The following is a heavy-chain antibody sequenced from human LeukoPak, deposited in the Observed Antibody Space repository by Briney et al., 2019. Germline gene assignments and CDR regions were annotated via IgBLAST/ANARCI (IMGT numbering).Heavy chain of an antibody. CDR1: GFTFSSYS. CDR3: ARVPPPPRYYDFWSGYYLFDY. Sequence: GGSLRLSCAASGFTFSSYSMNWVRQAPGKGLEWVSSISSSSSYIYYADSVKGRFTISRDNAKNSLYPQMNSLRAEDTAVYYCARVPPPPRYYDFWSGYYLFDYWGQGTLVTVSS. D-gene: IGHD3-3*01. CDR2: ISSSSSYI. J-gene: IGHJ4*02. V-gene: IGHV3-21*01.